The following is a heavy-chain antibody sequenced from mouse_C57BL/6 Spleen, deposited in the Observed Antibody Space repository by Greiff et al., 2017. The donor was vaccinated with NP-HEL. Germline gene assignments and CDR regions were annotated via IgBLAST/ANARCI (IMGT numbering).Heavy chain of an antibody. CDR3: ARGYGGYGAMDY. D-gene: IGHD1-1*01. CDR1: GYTFTSYW. V-gene: IGHV1-59*01. CDR2: IDPSDSYT. J-gene: IGHJ4*01. Sequence: QVQLQQPGAELVRPGTSVKLSCKASGYTFTSYWMHWVKQRPGQGLEWIGVIDPSDSYTNYNQKFKGKATLTVDTSSSTAYMQLSSLTSEDSAVYYCARGYGGYGAMDYWGQGTSVTVSS.